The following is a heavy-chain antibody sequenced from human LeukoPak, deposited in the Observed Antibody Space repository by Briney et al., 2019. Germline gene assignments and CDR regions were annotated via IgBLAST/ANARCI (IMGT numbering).Heavy chain of an antibody. CDR3: ARTGYGDYLSY. Sequence: SETLSLTCAVYGGSFGGSFWSWIRLPPGKGLEWIGGINHSGSTNYNPSLKRRVTISVDTSKNQFSLKLNSVTAADTAVYYCARTGYGDYLSYWGQGILVTVSS. J-gene: IGHJ4*02. D-gene: IGHD4-17*01. V-gene: IGHV4-34*01. CDR1: GGSFGGSF. CDR2: INHSGST.